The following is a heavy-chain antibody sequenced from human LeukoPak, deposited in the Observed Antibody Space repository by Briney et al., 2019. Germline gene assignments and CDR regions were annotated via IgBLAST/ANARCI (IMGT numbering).Heavy chain of an antibody. D-gene: IGHD3-22*01. CDR1: GYTFTSYD. CDR2: INPNSGGT. CDR3: AREHSSGYYFDAFDI. Sequence: ASVKVSCKASGYTFTSYDINWVRQATGQGLEWMGWINPNSGGTNYAQKFQGRVTMTRDTSISTAYMELSRLRSDDTAVYYCAREHSSGYYFDAFDIWGQGTMVTVSS. V-gene: IGHV1-2*02. J-gene: IGHJ3*02.